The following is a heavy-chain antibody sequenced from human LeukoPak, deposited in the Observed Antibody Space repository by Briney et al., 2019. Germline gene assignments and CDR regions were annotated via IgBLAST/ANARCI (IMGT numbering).Heavy chain of an antibody. J-gene: IGHJ5*02. CDR1: GFTFSSYA. D-gene: IGHD3-10*01. Sequence: GGSLRLSCAASGFTFSSYAMNWVRQAPGKGLEWVSGISGSGLTTYYTDTVKGWFTISRDNSKNTLYLQMNSLRVEDTAVYYCAKDSGEYYGSGSNRKFDPWGQGTLVTVSS. CDR2: ISGSGLTT. CDR3: AKDSGEYYGSGSNRKFDP. V-gene: IGHV3-23*01.